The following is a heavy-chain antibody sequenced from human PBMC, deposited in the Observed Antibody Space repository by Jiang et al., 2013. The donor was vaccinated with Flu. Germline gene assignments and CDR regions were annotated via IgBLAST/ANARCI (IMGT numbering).Heavy chain of an antibody. Sequence: GAEVKKPGASVRLSCKASGFTFTKYWIHWVRQAPGQGLEWMGIINPSGRDTMYAQKLRGRVSMTRDTSTSTVYMELSSLRSEDTAVYYCARDNSNVDEATNIMWWWFDPWGQGTLVTVSS. CDR3: ARDNSNVDEATNIMWWWFDP. CDR1: GFTFTKYW. D-gene: IGHD2-21*01. J-gene: IGHJ5*02. CDR2: INPSGRDT. V-gene: IGHV1-46*04.